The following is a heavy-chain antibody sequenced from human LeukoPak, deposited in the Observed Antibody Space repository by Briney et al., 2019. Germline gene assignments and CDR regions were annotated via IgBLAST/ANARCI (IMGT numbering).Heavy chain of an antibody. Sequence: GGSLRLSCAASGFTFSSYNMNWVRQAPGGGLEWVSSITTSSTYTFYADSVKGRFTISRDNAKNSLYLQMNSLRAEDTAVYYCARRAGGYSHPYDYWGQGTLVTVSS. CDR3: ARRAGGYSHPYDY. CDR1: GFTFSSYN. CDR2: ITTSSTYT. J-gene: IGHJ4*02. V-gene: IGHV3-21*04. D-gene: IGHD4-23*01.